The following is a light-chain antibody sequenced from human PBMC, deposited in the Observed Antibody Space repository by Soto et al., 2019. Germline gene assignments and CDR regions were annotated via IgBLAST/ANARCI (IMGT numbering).Light chain of an antibody. Sequence: QSALTQPASVSGSPGQSITISCTGTSSDVGSYNLVSWYQQHPGKAPKLMIYEGSKRPSGVSNRFSGSKSGNTASLTISGLQAEDEADDYCCSYAGSSTLENLVFGGGTKLTVL. CDR2: EGS. CDR3: CSYAGSSTLENLV. CDR1: SSDVGSYNL. J-gene: IGLJ2*01. V-gene: IGLV2-23*01.